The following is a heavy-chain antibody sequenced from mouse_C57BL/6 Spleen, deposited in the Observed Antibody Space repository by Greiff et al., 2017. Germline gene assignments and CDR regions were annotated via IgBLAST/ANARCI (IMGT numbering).Heavy chain of an antibody. Sequence: VKPMESGGGLVQPGGSLSLSCAASGFTLTDYYMSWVRQPPGKALEWLGFIRNKANGYTTEYSASVKGRFTISGDNSQSILYLQMNALRAENSATYYYATDYRCSDYAMDYWGQGTSVTVSS. J-gene: IGHJ4*01. CDR1: GFTLTDYY. D-gene: IGHD3-1*01. CDR2: IRNKANGYTT. CDR3: ATDYRCSDYAMDY. V-gene: IGHV7-3*01.